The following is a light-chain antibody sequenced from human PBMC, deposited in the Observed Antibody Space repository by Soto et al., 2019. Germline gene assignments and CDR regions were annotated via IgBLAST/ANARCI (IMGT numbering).Light chain of an antibody. CDR2: TND. V-gene: IGLV1-47*01. Sequence: QPVLTQPPSASGTPGQRVTISCSGSSSNIGSNSVCWYQQLPGSAPKVLIYTNDQRPSGVPDRFSGSKSGSSASLAISGLRSEDEADYYCAAWDDSLTGVVFGGGTKLTVL. CDR3: AAWDDSLTGVV. J-gene: IGLJ2*01. CDR1: SSNIGSNS.